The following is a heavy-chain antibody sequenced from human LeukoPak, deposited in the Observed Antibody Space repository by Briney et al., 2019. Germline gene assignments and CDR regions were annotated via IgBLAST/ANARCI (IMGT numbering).Heavy chain of an antibody. CDR1: EFSFSDYW. J-gene: IGHJ4*02. CDR3: ATGGGMMARTEVY. Sequence: GGSLRLSCAASEFSFSDYWMSWVRQAPGKGLEWVANIKQDGSEKYYVDSVKGRFTISRDNAKNSLYLRMNSLRAEDTAMYYCATGGGMMARTEVYWGQGTLVTVSS. V-gene: IGHV3-7*03. CDR2: IKQDGSEK. D-gene: IGHD3-16*01.